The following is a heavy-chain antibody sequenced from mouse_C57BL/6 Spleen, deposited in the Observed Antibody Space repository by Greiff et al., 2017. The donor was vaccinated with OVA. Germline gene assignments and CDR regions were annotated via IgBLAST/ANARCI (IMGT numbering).Heavy chain of an antibody. CDR3: AKSYGNYEAMDY. CDR1: GYTFTSYW. D-gene: IGHD2-1*01. V-gene: IGHV1-52*01. Sequence: QVQLQQPGAELVRPGSSVKLSCKASGYTFTSYWMHWVKQRPIQGLEWIGNIDPSDSETHYNQKFKDKATLTVDKSSSTAYMQLSSLTSEDSAVYYCAKSYGNYEAMDYWGQGTSVTVSA. CDR2: IDPSDSET. J-gene: IGHJ4*01.